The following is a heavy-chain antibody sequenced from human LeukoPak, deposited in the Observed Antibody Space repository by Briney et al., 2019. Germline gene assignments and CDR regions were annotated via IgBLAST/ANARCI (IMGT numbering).Heavy chain of an antibody. D-gene: IGHD3-10*01. CDR1: GFTFSSYS. CDR2: ISSSSSYI. J-gene: IGHJ5*02. CDR3: ARDGGDYYGSLPGWFDP. Sequence: NPGGSLRLSCAASGFTFSSYSVNWVRQAPGKGLEWVSSISSSSSYIYYADSVKGRFTISRDNAKNSLYLQMNSLRAEDTAVYYCARDGGDYYGSLPGWFDPWGQRTLVTVSS. V-gene: IGHV3-21*01.